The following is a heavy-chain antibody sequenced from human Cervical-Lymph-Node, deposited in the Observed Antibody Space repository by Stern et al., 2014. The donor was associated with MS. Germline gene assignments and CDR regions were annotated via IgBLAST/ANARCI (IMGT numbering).Heavy chain of an antibody. J-gene: IGHJ5*02. CDR3: ARARAGYTSSWYGRNWFDP. Sequence: VQLVKSGAEVKKPGASVKVSCKASGYTFTSYYIHWVRQAPGQGLEWMGIINPSGGSTSYAQKFQGRVTMTRDTSTSTVYMELSSLRSEDTAVYYCARARAGYTSSWYGRNWFDPWGQGTLVTVSS. CDR1: GYTFTSYY. D-gene: IGHD6-13*01. CDR2: INPSGGST. V-gene: IGHV1-46*01.